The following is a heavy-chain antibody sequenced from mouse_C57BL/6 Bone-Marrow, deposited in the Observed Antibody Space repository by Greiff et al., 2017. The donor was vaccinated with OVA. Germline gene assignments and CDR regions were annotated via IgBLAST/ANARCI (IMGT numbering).Heavy chain of an antibody. Sequence: QVQLQQSGPALVKPGASVKLSCKASGYTFTSYDINWVKQRPGQGLEWIGWIYTRDGSTKYYEKFKCKATLTVDTSSSTAYMELHSLTSEDCAVYFWARREVRGFAGWGQGTLVTVSA. D-gene: IGHD3-1*01. J-gene: IGHJ3*01. CDR3: ARREVRGFAG. V-gene: IGHV1-85*01. CDR1: GYTFTSYD. CDR2: IYTRDGST.